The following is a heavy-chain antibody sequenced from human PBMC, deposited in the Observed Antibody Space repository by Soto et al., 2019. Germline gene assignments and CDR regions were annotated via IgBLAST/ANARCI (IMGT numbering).Heavy chain of an antibody. CDR3: ARNDGGDFSFDY. CDR2: VYYRGRS. J-gene: IGHJ4*02. V-gene: IGHV4-39*07. Sequence: PSETLSLTCTVSGGSVTNSSYYWGWIRQSPGKGLEWIGSVYYRGRSYSKSSVKSRVTISVDTSKKQFSLNLRSVTAADTAVYYCARNDGGDFSFDYWGPGTLVTVS. CDR1: GGSVTNSSYY. D-gene: IGHD2-21*02.